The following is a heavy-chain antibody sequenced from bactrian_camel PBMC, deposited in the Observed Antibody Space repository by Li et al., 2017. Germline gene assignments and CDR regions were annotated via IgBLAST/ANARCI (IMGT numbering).Heavy chain of an antibody. V-gene: IGHV3S53*01. D-gene: IGHD6*01. CDR3: AADSPMYDGGWYPTCPSPEFGL. CDR2: IDSDGAA. J-gene: IGHJ6*01. CDR1: GYTFGANC. Sequence: HVQLVESGGGSVQVGGTLRLSCEASGYTFGANCMGWFRQAPGKGREGLALIDSDGAAKYADSVKGRFTISQDNAKKTVYLQMNNIRPEDAAVYYCAADSPMYDGGWYPTCPSPEFGLWGQGTQVTVS.